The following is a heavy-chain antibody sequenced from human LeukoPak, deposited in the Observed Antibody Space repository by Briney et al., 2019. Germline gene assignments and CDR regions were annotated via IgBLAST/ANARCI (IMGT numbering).Heavy chain of an antibody. D-gene: IGHD3-16*01. V-gene: IGHV1-69*13. J-gene: IGHJ4*02. CDR1: GGTFSSYA. CDR3: ARDQLRMIGHFDY. CDR2: IIPIFGTA. Sequence: SVMVSCKASGGTFSSYAISWVRQAPGQGLEWMGGIIPIFGTANYAQKFQGRVTITADESTSTAYMELSSLRSEDTAVYYCARDQLRMIGHFDYWGQGTLVTVSS.